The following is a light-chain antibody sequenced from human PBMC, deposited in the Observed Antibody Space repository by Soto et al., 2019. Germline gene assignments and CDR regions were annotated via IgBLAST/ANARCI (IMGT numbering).Light chain of an antibody. Sequence: QSALTQPASVSGSPGQSITISCTGTSSDVGGYNYVSWYQQHPGKAPKLMIYDVSNRPSGVSNRFSGSKSGNTASLTISGLQAEDEGGYYRSSYTSRSTRVFGGGTKLTVL. CDR2: DVS. CDR3: SSYTSRSTRV. CDR1: SSDVGGYNY. V-gene: IGLV2-14*01. J-gene: IGLJ2*01.